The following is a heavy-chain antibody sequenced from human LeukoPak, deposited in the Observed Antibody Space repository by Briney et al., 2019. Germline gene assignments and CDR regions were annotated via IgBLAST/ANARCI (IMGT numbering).Heavy chain of an antibody. V-gene: IGHV4-34*01. J-gene: IGHJ6*03. CDR1: GGSFSGYY. CDR3: ARGQARRVATRDYYMDV. CDR2: INHSGST. D-gene: IGHD5-12*01. Sequence: SETLSLTCAVYGGSFSGYYWSWIRQPPGKGLEWIGEINHSGSTNYNPSLKSRVTISVDTSENQFSLKLSSVTAADTAVYYCARGQARRVATRDYYMDVWGKGTTVTVSS.